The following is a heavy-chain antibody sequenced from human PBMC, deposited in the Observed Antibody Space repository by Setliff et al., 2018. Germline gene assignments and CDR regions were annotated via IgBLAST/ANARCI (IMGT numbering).Heavy chain of an antibody. CDR2: IKQDGSEK. Sequence: GGSLRLSCAASGFTFSNYWMSWVRQAPGKGLEWVANIKQDGSEKYYVDSVKGRFTISRDNAKNSLYLQMNSLRADDTAVYYCARDATYYYDTSGHYTDYFDYWAQGTLVTVS. V-gene: IGHV3-7*03. CDR3: ARDATYYYDTSGHYTDYFDY. D-gene: IGHD3-22*01. J-gene: IGHJ4*02. CDR1: GFTFSNYW.